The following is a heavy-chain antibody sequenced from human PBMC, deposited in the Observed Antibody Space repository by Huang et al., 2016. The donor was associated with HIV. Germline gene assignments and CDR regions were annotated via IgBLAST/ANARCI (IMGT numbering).Heavy chain of an antibody. Sequence: QLQLQESGPGQVKPSETLSLTCPVSGDFISSTNYYWGWIRQSPGKGLEWVGSVYQSGSTNYNPSLNSRVTLSVDTSRNQFSLRLNSVTAADTAVYYCASQHIGAAATWFWGRGTQVAVSS. D-gene: IGHD6-13*01. CDR1: GDFISSTNYY. V-gene: IGHV4-39*01. J-gene: IGHJ4*02. CDR3: ASQHIGAAATWF. CDR2: VYQSGST.